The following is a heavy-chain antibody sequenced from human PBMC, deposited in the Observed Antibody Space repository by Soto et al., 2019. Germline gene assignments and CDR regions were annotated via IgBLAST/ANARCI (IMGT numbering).Heavy chain of an antibody. D-gene: IGHD3-22*01. CDR2: ITAIFGTA. CDR1: GGTFSSYT. J-gene: IGHJ2*01. CDR3: ARRTHRWLQLWYFDL. Sequence: QVQLVQSGAEVKKPGSSVTVSCKASGGTFSSYTISWVRQAPGQGLEWMGGITAIFGTANYAQKFQGRVTSTADESTGTGYMELSRLRSEDTAVYYCARRTHRWLQLWYFDLWGRGTLVTVSS. V-gene: IGHV1-69*12.